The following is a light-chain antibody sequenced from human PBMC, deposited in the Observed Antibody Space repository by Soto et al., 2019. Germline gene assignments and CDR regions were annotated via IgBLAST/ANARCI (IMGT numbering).Light chain of an antibody. J-gene: IGLJ3*02. V-gene: IGLV1-44*01. CDR1: GSNIGSNP. CDR2: FNN. Sequence: QSVLTQIHSASGTPGQRVSISCSGAGSNIGSNPVNWYQQLPGTASKLLIYFNNQRPSGVPDRFSGSKSGTSASLAISGLQSADEADYYCAVWDDSLTGWVFGGGTKVTVL. CDR3: AVWDDSLTGWV.